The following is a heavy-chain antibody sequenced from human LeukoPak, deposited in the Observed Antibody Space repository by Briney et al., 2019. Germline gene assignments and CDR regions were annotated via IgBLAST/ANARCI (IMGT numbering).Heavy chain of an antibody. Sequence: PGGSLRLSRAASGFTFSSYSMNWVRQAPGKGLEWVSSISSSSSYIYYADSVKGQFTISRDNAKNSLYLQMNSLRAEDTAVYYCARAGTRGYCSSTSCYERYWGQGTLVTVSS. CDR3: ARAGTRGYCSSTSCYERY. V-gene: IGHV3-21*01. J-gene: IGHJ4*02. CDR2: ISSSSSYI. CDR1: GFTFSSYS. D-gene: IGHD2-2*01.